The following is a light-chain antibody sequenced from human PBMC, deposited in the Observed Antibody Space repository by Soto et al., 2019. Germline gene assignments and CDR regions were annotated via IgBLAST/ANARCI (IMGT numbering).Light chain of an antibody. CDR1: SSNIGANP. J-gene: IGLJ2*01. Sequence: QSVLTQPPSASGTPGQRVTISGSGSSSNIGANPINWYQQLPGTAPKLLIYNNDQPPPGVPDRFSASKSGTSASLAISGLQSEDEADYYCEAWDDSLYGAVLGGGTKLTVL. V-gene: IGLV1-44*01. CDR2: NND. CDR3: EAWDDSLYGAV.